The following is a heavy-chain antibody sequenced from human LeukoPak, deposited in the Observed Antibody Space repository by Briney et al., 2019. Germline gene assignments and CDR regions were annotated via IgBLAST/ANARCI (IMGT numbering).Heavy chain of an antibody. V-gene: IGHV3-13*01. J-gene: IGHJ3*02. Sequence: GGSLRLSCAASGFTFSSYDMHWVRKATGKGLEWVSAIGTAGDTYYPGSVKGRFTISRENAKNSLYLQMNSLRAGDTAVYYCARALSPLSAFDIWGQGTMVTVSS. CDR1: GFTFSSYD. CDR3: ARALSPLSAFDI. CDR2: IGTAGDT.